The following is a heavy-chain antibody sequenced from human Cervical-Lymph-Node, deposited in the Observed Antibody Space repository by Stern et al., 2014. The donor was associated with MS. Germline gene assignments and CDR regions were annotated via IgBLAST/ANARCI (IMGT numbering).Heavy chain of an antibody. V-gene: IGHV3-21*01. CDR2: IRGRSDSV. CDR1: VSPFSAYA. Sequence: EVHLVESGGGLVKPGGSLRLSCTASVSPFSAYAMNWVRQAPGKGLEWVSSIRGRSDSVYYADSVKGRFALSRDSPTKSLYLHMSSLRVEDTAVYYCTTRDDYGDYWGQGTLVTVSS. J-gene: IGHJ4*02. CDR3: TTRDDYGDY.